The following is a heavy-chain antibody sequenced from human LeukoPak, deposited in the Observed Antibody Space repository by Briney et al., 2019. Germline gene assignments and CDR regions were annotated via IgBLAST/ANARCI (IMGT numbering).Heavy chain of an antibody. CDR1: GGSFSSYF. D-gene: IGHD1-26*01. CDR2: IYPSGNT. Sequence: SETLSLTCGVSGGSFSSYFWSWVRQPAGKGLEWIGRIYPSGNTNYNPSLKSRVTISVDTSKNQFSLKLNSVTAADTAVYYCARTSGSYLEIAFDIWGQGTMVTVSS. CDR3: ARTSGSYLEIAFDI. J-gene: IGHJ3*02. V-gene: IGHV4-4*07.